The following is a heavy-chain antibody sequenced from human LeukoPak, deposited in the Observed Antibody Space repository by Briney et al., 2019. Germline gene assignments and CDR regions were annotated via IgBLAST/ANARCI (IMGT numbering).Heavy chain of an antibody. J-gene: IGHJ5*02. V-gene: IGHV3-23*01. Sequence: GGSLRLSCAASGFTVSSNYMSWVRQAPGKGLEWVSAISGSGGSTYYADSVKGRFTISRDNSKNTLYLQMNSLRAEDTAVYYCANGRRSYDILTGSPLNWFDPWGQGTLVTVSS. CDR2: ISGSGGST. CDR1: GFTVSSNY. D-gene: IGHD3-9*01. CDR3: ANGRRSYDILTGSPLNWFDP.